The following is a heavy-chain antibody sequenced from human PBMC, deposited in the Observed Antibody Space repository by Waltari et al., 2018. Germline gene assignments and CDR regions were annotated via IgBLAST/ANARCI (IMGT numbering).Heavy chain of an antibody. CDR2: IYYRWST. J-gene: IGHJ4*02. CDR3: ARLLDFSHVTSY. V-gene: IGHV4-39*01. Sequence: QLQLQESGPGLVRPSETLSLTCAVSGDSISDGSYYWGWIRQAPQRGLEWIGTIYYRWSTYYTPSFKRRVTISADTSKNQFSLKMTSVTATDTAVYYCARLLDFSHVTSYWGRGTLVTVSS. CDR1: GDSISDGSYY.